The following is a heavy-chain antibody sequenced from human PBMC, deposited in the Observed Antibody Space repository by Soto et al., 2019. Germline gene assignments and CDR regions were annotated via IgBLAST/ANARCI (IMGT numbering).Heavy chain of an antibody. CDR3: ARFATPTTTWYWFDP. CDR1: GFTFSVYS. Sequence: VELVESGGGLVKPGGSLRLSCAASGFTFSVYSIAWVRQAPGKGLEWISSITDRGDIRYADSVKGRFTVSRDNVNKSVHLQMNSLRAQDTAVYYCARFATPTTTWYWFDPWGQGTLVTVSS. V-gene: IGHV3-21*01. CDR2: ITDRGDI. D-gene: IGHD5-12*01. J-gene: IGHJ5*02.